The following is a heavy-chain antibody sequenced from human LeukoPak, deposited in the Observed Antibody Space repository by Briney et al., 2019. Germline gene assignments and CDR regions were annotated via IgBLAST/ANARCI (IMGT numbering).Heavy chain of an antibody. V-gene: IGHV4/OR15-8*02. J-gene: IGHJ4*02. D-gene: IGHD3-22*01. CDR2: ISLSGQT. CDR1: GGSIRSTNW. CDR3: AVRDYYDSRGYFDH. Sequence: SETLSLTCGVSGGSIRSTNWWSWVRQPPGQGLEWIGEISLSGQTNFNPSLNGRVTMSLDESRNQLSLRLNSVTAADTAVYYSAVRDYYDSRGYFDHWGQGMLVTVSS.